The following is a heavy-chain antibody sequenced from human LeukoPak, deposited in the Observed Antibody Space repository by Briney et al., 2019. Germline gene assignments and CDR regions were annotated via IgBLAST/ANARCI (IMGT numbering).Heavy chain of an antibody. D-gene: IGHD3-10*01. CDR1: GGSISSYY. J-gene: IGHJ3*02. CDR2: IYYSGST. V-gene: IGHV4-59*01. CDR3: ARDGSGSYYKPSNDAFDI. Sequence: SETLSLTCTVSGGSISSYYWSWIRQPPGKGLEWIGYIYYSGSTNYNPSLKSRVTISVDTSKNQFSMKLSSVTAAATAVYYCARDGSGSYYKPSNDAFDIWGQGTMVTVSS.